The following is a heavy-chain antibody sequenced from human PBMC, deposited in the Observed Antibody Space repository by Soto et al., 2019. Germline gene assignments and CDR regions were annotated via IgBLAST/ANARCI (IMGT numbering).Heavy chain of an antibody. V-gene: IGHV1-18*01. CDR1: GYTFTSHG. CDR2: ISPYNGNT. D-gene: IGHD4-17*01. Sequence: QVQLVQSGAEVKEPGASVKVSCKTSGYTFTSHGVYWVRQAPGQGLEWVGWISPYNGNTNYEQRLQGRVTLTTDTSTSTAYVELRSLRPDDTAVYYCGREAGDYAWYFDLWGRGTPVTVSS. J-gene: IGHJ2*01. CDR3: GREAGDYAWYFDL.